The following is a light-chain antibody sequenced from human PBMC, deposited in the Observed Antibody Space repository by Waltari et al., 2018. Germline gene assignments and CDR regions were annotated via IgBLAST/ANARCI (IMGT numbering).Light chain of an antibody. V-gene: IGKV1-39*01. CDR1: QSITSY. CDR3: QQGDSIPWT. Sequence: DFQMTQSPSSLSASVGDRVTITCRASQSITSYLNWYQHKPGKAPKLLIYVVANVQSGVPSRFRGSGSGTGFTLTISSLQPEDFAAYYCQQGDSIPWTFGQGTRVEIK. J-gene: IGKJ1*01. CDR2: VVA.